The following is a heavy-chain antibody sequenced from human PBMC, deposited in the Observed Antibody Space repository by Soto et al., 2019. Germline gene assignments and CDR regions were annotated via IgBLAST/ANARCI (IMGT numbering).Heavy chain of an antibody. CDR1: GFTFNNYA. CDR3: ARHQGDKDSGDYVYGFNI. Sequence: EVQLLESGGGLVQPGGSLRLSCAASGFTFNNYAMNWVRQAPGKGLEWVSSISPTGGSAYYADSVKGRLTISRDNSKNTLDLQMNSLRVEDTAIYYCARHQGDKDSGDYVYGFNICGQGAMVTVSS. J-gene: IGHJ3*02. V-gene: IGHV3-23*01. D-gene: IGHD4-17*01. CDR2: ISPTGGSA.